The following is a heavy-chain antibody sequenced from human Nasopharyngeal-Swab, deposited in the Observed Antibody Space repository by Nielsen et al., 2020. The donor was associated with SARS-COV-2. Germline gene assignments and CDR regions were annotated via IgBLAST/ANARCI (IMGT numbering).Heavy chain of an antibody. J-gene: IGHJ5*02. V-gene: IGHV4-34*01. D-gene: IGHD2-2*01. CDR2: INHSGST. Sequence: SETLSLTCAVYGGSFSGYYWSWIRQPPGKGLEWIGEINHSGSTNYNPSLKSRVTISVDTSKNQFSLKLSSVTAADTAVYYCARGLPDIVVVPAPSPFDPWGQGNLVTVSS. CDR3: ARGLPDIVVVPAPSPFDP. CDR1: GGSFSGYY.